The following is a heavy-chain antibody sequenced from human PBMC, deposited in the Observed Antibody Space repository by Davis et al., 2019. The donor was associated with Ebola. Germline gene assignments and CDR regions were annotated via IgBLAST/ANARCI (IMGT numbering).Heavy chain of an antibody. D-gene: IGHD2-2*03. J-gene: IGHJ6*02. CDR2: IIPILGIA. V-gene: IGHV1-69*04. CDR1: GGTFSSYA. Sequence: AASVKVSCKASGGTFSSYAISWVRQAPGQGLEWMGRIIPILGIANYAQKFQGRVTMTTDTSTTTAYMELRSLRSDDTAVYYCARGGYCSSTSCYDPYYYYYGMDVWGQGTTVTVSS. CDR3: ARGGYCSSTSCYDPYYYYYGMDV.